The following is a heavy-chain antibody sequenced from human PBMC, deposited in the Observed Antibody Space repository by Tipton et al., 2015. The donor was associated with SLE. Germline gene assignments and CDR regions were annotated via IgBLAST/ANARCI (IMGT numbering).Heavy chain of an antibody. CDR2: IYYSGST. D-gene: IGHD5-12*01. CDR1: GFSISSYY. V-gene: IGHV4-59*08. J-gene: IGHJ4*02. CDR3: ARHIVAGKGALDFDY. Sequence: TLSLTFTVSGFSISSYYWSWILHPPGNGLYCIGYIYYSGSTNYNPSLKSRVTISVDTSKNQFSLKLSSVTAADTAVYYCARHIVAGKGALDFDYWGQGTLVTVS.